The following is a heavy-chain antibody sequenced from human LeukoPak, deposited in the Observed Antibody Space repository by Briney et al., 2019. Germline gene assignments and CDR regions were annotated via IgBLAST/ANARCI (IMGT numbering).Heavy chain of an antibody. V-gene: IGHV3-30*03. CDR1: GFTFSSYG. J-gene: IGHJ3*02. Sequence: PGGSLRLSCAASGFTFSSYGMHWVRQAPGKGLEWVAVISHDGSNKYYADSVKGRFTISRDNSKNTLYLQMNSLRAEDTAVYYCARAMFYLVHMAFDIWGQGTMVTVSS. CDR3: ARAMFYLVHMAFDI. CDR2: ISHDGSNK. D-gene: IGHD3-10*02.